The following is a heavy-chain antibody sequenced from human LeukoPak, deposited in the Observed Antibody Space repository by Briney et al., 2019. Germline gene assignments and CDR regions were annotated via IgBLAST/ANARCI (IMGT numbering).Heavy chain of an antibody. D-gene: IGHD4-17*01. CDR3: AREVYGVYYFDY. CDR2: ISSGSSFI. Sequence: PGGSLRLPGAASGFTFSTYTMNWVRQAPGKGLEWVSSISSGSSFISYADSVKGRFTISRDNAKNSLYLQMNSLRAEDTAVYYCAREVYGVYYFDYWGQGTLVTVSS. J-gene: IGHJ4*02. V-gene: IGHV3-21*01. CDR1: GFTFSTYT.